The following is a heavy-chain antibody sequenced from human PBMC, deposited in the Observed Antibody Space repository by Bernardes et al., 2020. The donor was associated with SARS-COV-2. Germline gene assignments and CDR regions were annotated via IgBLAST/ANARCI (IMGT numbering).Heavy chain of an antibody. CDR3: VRGPSDGHGRFEY. V-gene: IGHV3-74*01. Sequence: GGSLRLSFAASGFTFSSYWMHWVRQSPGKGLVWVSRINSDGRTTTYADSVKGRFTISRDNGKNTLFLQMNSLRAEDTALYYCVRGPSDGHGRFEYWGQGALVIVSS. CDR2: INSDGRTT. CDR1: GFTFSSYW. J-gene: IGHJ4*02.